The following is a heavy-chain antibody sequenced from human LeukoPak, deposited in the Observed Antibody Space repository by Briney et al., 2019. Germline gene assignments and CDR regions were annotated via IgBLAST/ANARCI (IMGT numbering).Heavy chain of an antibody. J-gene: IGHJ4*02. D-gene: IGHD6-13*01. CDR2: IYGGVSA. V-gene: IGHV3-53*01. Sequence: GGSLRLSCVVSGFTVSSNYMSWVRQAPGKGLEWVSVIYGGVSASYADSVKGRFTISRDNSKNTLYLQMNSLRAEDTALYYCARSDGIAAAGPFDYWGQGTLVTVSS. CDR3: ARSDGIAAAGPFDY. CDR1: GFTVSSNY.